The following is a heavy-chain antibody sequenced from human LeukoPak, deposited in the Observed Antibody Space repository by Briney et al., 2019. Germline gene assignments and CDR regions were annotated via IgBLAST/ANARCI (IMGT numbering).Heavy chain of an antibody. D-gene: IGHD6-19*01. CDR2: MNPNSGNT. J-gene: IGHJ4*02. Sequence: ASVKVSCKASGYTFTSYDINWVRQATGQGLEWMGWMNPNSGNTGYAQKFQGRVTMTTDTSTSTAYMELRSLRSDDTAVYYCARDGSIAVAGIVDYWGQGTLVTVSS. V-gene: IGHV1-8*01. CDR1: GYTFTSYD. CDR3: ARDGSIAVAGIVDY.